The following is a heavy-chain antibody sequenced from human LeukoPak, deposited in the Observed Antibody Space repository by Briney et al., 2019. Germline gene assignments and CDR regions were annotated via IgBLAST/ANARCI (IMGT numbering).Heavy chain of an antibody. D-gene: IGHD2-8*02. CDR2: ISASGVST. J-gene: IGHJ3*02. CDR3: AKVLVSTGVRVNAFDI. Sequence: GGSLRLSCVASGFTFTTYAMNWVRQAPGEGLEWISAISASGVSTFYADSVKGRFTVSRDISKNTLYLQMNGLRADDTAVYYCAKVLVSTGVRVNAFDIWGQGTKVTVSS. CDR1: GFTFTTYA. V-gene: IGHV3-23*01.